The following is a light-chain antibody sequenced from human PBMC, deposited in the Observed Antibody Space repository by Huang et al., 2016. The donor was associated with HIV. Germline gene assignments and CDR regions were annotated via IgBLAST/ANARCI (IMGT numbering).Light chain of an antibody. V-gene: IGKV1-NL1*01. CDR2: ATS. CDR1: QGIGNS. Sequence: DIQMTQSPSSLSASVGDRVTITCRASQGIGNSLAWYQQKPETAPRLLLYATSRLESGVPSIFSGSGSGTHYTLTISTLQPEDIASYYCQQYHGIPWTFGQGTKVEIK. CDR3: QQYHGIPWT. J-gene: IGKJ1*01.